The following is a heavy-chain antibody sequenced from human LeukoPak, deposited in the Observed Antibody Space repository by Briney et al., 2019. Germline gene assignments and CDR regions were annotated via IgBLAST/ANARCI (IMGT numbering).Heavy chain of an antibody. J-gene: IGHJ4*02. V-gene: IGHV3-48*01. CDR2: ISSSSSTI. D-gene: IGHD3-22*01. CDR1: GFTFSSYS. Sequence: PGGSLRLSCAASGFTFSSYSMNWVRQAPGKGLEWVSYISSSSSTIYYADSVKGRFTISRDNSKNTLYLQMNSLRAEDTAVYYCAKERTYYYDSSGYYLGDWGQGTLVTVSS. CDR3: AKERTYYYDSSGYYLGD.